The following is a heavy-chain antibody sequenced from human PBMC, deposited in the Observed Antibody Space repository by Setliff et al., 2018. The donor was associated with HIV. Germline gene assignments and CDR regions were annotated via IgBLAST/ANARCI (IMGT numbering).Heavy chain of an antibody. CDR1: GGSSSGYF. V-gene: IGHV4-34*01. CDR2: TSHSGST. CDR3: ARDPKHSSSGDLEY. J-gene: IGHJ4*02. Sequence: PSETLSLTCAVYGGSSSGYFCIWVRQPPGEGLEWIGETSHSGSTNYNPSLESRVTISLDTSNKQFSLQLSSVTAADTAVYYCARDPKHSSSGDLEYWGQGTLVTVSS. D-gene: IGHD3-22*01.